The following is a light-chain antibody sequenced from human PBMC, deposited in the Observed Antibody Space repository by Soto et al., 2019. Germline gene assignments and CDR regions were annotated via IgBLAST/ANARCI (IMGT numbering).Light chain of an antibody. CDR2: GAS. J-gene: IGKJ3*01. CDR1: QTISSAH. V-gene: IGKV3-20*01. CDR3: QLYGSSILTT. Sequence: EMVLTQSPGTLSLSPGKRATLSCRARQTISSAHLAWYQQRPGQAPWLLIYGASTRATGIPDRFSGRGSWTDFALPISRLEPEDCAVYYCQLYGSSILTTFVPGTKVDVK.